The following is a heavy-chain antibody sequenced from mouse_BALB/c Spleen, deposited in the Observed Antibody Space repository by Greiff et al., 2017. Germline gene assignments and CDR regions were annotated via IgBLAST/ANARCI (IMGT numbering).Heavy chain of an antibody. CDR1: GFAFSSYD. CDR2: ISSGGGST. V-gene: IGHV5-12-1*01. D-gene: IGHD3-2*01. J-gene: IGHJ2*01. CDR3: ARLDSSGYVGY. Sequence: EVQLVESGGGLVKPGGSLKLSCAASGFAFSSYDMSWVRQTPEKRLEWVAYISSGGGSTYYPDTVKGRFTISRDNAKNTLYLQMSSLKSEDTAMYYCARLDSSGYVGYWGQGTTLTVSA.